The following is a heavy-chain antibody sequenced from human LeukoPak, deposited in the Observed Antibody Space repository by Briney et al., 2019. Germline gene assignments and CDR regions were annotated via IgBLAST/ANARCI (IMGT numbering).Heavy chain of an antibody. CDR1: GYTFTSYG. V-gene: IGHV1-8*03. Sequence: ASVKVSCKASGYTFTSYGISWVRQAPGQGLEWMGWMNPNSGNTGYAQKFQGRVTITRNTSISTAYMELSSLRSEDTAVYYCARGAVGQQLVTYYYYMDVWGKGTTVTVSS. CDR2: MNPNSGNT. D-gene: IGHD6-13*01. J-gene: IGHJ6*03. CDR3: ARGAVGQQLVTYYYYMDV.